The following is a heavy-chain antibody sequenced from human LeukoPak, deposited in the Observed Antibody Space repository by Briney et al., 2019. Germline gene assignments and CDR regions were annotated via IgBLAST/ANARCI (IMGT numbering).Heavy chain of an antibody. CDR1: GFAFSSYA. CDR2: TSSNGGST. CDR3: TKSDWFDP. D-gene: IGHD3-3*01. V-gene: IGHV3-64D*06. J-gene: IGHJ5*02. Sequence: GGSLRLSCSASGFAFSSYAMHWVRQAPGKGLEYVSATSSNGGSTYYADSVKGRFTISRDNSKSTLHLQMSSLRVEDTAVYYCTKSDWFDPWGQGTLVTVSS.